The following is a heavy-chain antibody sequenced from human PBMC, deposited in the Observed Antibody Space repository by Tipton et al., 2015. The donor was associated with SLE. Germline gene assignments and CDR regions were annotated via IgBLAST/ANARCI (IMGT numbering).Heavy chain of an antibody. D-gene: IGHD3-22*01. CDR2: IYSSGST. Sequence: TLSLTCTVSGGSISSSSYFCGWIRQPPGKGLQWIGTIYSSGSTYYNPSLKSRVTISVDTSKNQFSLKLSSVTAADTAVYYCARLGGYYDSSGYSYYFDYWGQGTLVTVSS. CDR3: ARLGGYYDSSGYSYYFDY. J-gene: IGHJ4*02. CDR1: GGSISSSSYF. V-gene: IGHV4-39*01.